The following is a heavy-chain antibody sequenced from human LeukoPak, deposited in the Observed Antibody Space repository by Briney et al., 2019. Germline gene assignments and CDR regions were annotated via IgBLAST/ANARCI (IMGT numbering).Heavy chain of an antibody. J-gene: IGHJ4*02. CDR1: GFTFSSYA. CDR3: ARLLLWFGEFDY. CDR2: ISYDGSNK. D-gene: IGHD3-10*01. V-gene: IGHV3-30-3*01. Sequence: PGGSLRLSCEASGFTFSSYAMHWVRQAPGKGLEWVAVISYDGSNKYYADSVKGRFTISRDNSKNTLYLQMNSLRAEDTAVYYCARLLLWFGEFDYWGQGTLVTVSS.